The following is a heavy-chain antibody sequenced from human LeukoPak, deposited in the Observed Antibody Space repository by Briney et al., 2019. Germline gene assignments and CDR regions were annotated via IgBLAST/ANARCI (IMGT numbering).Heavy chain of an antibody. CDR2: ISSGSSYR. CDR1: GFTFSSYA. D-gene: IGHD6-6*01. J-gene: IGHJ4*02. V-gene: IGHV3-21*01. Sequence: PGGSLRLSCAASGFTFSSYAMNWVRQAPGKGLEWVSSISSGSSYRYYADSVKGRFTNSRDNAKKSLYLQMNSLRAEDTAVYYCARDQDSGSSRTLDYWGQGTLVTVSS. CDR3: ARDQDSGSSRTLDY.